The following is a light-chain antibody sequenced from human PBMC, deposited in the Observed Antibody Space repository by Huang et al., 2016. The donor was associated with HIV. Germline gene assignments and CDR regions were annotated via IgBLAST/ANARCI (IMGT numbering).Light chain of an antibody. CDR3: QQYDKWPPGLT. V-gene: IGKV3D-15*01. CDR2: DTS. CDR1: QNVRNN. J-gene: IGKJ4*01. Sequence: EIKMTQSPATLSVSPGGRVTLSCRASQNVRNNLAWYQQKTGQAPRLLIYDTSTRAAGITARCSGSGSGTEFTLTISGLQSEDFAIYYCQQYDKWPPGLTFGGGTKVEI.